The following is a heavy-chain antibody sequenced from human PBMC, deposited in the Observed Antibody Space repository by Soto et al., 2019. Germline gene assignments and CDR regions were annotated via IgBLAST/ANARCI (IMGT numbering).Heavy chain of an antibody. J-gene: IGHJ6*03. CDR2: ISSSSSYK. CDR1: GFTFSSYS. Sequence: PGGSLRLSCAASGFTFSSYSMNWVRQAPGKGLEWVSSISSSSSYKYYADSVKGRFTISRDNAKNSLYLQMNSLRAEDTAVYYCAREGITIFGVVITNYMDVWGKGTTVTVSS. V-gene: IGHV3-21*04. D-gene: IGHD3-3*01. CDR3: AREGITIFGVVITNYMDV.